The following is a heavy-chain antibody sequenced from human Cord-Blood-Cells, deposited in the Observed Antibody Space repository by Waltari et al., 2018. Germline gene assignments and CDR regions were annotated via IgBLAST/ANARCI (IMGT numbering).Heavy chain of an antibody. CDR3: TSPSSSSDY. CDR2: IRSKANSYAT. D-gene: IGHD6-6*01. J-gene: IGHJ4*02. V-gene: IGHV3-73*02. Sequence: EVQLVESGGGLVQPGGSLKLSCAAPGFTLRGLAMHWVRQASGKGLEWVGRIRSKANSYATAYAASVKGRFTISRDDSKNTAYLQMNSLKTEDTAVYYCTSPSSSSDYWGQGTLVTVSS. CDR1: GFTLRGLA.